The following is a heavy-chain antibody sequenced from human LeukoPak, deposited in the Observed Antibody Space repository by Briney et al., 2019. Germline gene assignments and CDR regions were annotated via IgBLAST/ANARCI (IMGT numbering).Heavy chain of an antibody. V-gene: IGHV3-30*04. CDR1: GFTFGDYA. J-gene: IGHJ4*02. D-gene: IGHD2-15*01. CDR3: AKEKARRGSLYFDY. CDR2: ISYDGSNK. Sequence: GGSLRLSCTASGFTFGDYAMSWVRQAPGKGLEWVAVISYDGSNKYYADSVKGRFTISRDNSKNTLYLQMNSLRAEDTAVYYCAKEKARRGSLYFDYWGQGTLVTVSS.